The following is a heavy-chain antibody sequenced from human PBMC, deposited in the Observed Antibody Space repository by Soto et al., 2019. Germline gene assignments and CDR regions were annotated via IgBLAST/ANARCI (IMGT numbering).Heavy chain of an antibody. J-gene: IGHJ4*02. CDR1: GGSISSYY. Sequence: QVQLQESGPGLVKPSETLSLTCTVSGGSISSYYWSWIRQPPGKGLEWIGYIYYSGSTNYNPSLRSRVTTSVATTKNQFSLKRSSVAAADTAVYYCASRSGSYRGLDYWGQGTLVTVSS. CDR2: IYYSGST. V-gene: IGHV4-59*08. CDR3: ASRSGSYRGLDY. D-gene: IGHD1-26*01.